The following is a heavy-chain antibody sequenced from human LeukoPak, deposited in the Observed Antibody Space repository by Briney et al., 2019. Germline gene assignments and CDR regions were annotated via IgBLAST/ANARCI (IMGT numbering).Heavy chain of an antibody. CDR1: GYTFTSYA. D-gene: IGHD3-22*01. J-gene: IGHJ2*01. V-gene: IGHV1-69*06. CDR2: IIPIFGTA. CDR3: ARDQNDSSGYWPDWYFDL. Sequence: GASVKVSCKASGYTFTSYAISWVRQAPGQGLEWMGGIIPIFGTANYAQKFRGRVTITADKSTSTAYMELSSLRSEDTAVYYCARDQNDSSGYWPDWYFDLWGRGTLVTVSS.